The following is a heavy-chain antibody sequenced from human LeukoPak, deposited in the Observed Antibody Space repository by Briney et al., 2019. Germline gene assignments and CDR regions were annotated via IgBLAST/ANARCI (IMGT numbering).Heavy chain of an antibody. CDR2: ISGSGGST. CDR1: GFTFSSYA. D-gene: IGHD3-16*02. CDR3: ARALADYVWGSYRPHFDY. Sequence: GGSLRLSCAASGFTFSSYAMSWVRQAPGKGLEWVSAISGSGGSTYYADSVKGRFTISRDNSKNTLYLQMNSLRAEDTAVYYCARALADYVWGSYRPHFDYWGQGTLVTVSS. J-gene: IGHJ4*02. V-gene: IGHV3-23*01.